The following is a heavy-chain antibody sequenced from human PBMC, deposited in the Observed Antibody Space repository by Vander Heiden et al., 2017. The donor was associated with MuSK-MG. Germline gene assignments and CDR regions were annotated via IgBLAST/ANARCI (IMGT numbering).Heavy chain of an antibody. J-gene: IGHJ4*02. CDR2: VYDSGNT. D-gene: IGHD3-3*01. Sequence: QVHLQESGPGLVKPSETLSLTCAVSGYSISSGYYWGWIRQPPGKGLEWIGSVYDSGNTYYNPSLKSRVTISIDTSKNQVSLKLRSVSAADTAVYYCARHPRFLDYHFDYWGQGNVVTVSS. V-gene: IGHV4-38-2*01. CDR1: GYSISSGYY. CDR3: ARHPRFLDYHFDY.